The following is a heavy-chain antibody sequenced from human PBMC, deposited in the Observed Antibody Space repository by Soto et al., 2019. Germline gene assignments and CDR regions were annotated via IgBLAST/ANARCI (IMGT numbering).Heavy chain of an antibody. CDR2: ISGSGGST. V-gene: IGHV3-23*01. CDR3: ARDFITAAMVMIPGYYYYGMDV. Sequence: GGSLRLSCAASGLTLSSYDMRWVRQAPGKGLEWVSAISGSGGSTYYADSVKGRFTVSRDNSKNTLYVQMNSLRAEDTAVYYCARDFITAAMVMIPGYYYYGMDVWGQGT. J-gene: IGHJ6*02. CDR1: GLTLSSYD. D-gene: IGHD5-18*01.